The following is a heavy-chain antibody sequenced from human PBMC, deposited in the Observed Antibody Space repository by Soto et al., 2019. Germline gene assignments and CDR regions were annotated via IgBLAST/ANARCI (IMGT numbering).Heavy chain of an antibody. CDR3: ARRYLLVDWFDP. CDR1: GYDFTSYW. Sequence: PGESLKISCKGLGYDFTSYWIGWVRQMPGKGLEWMGIIYPGDSDTRYSSSFQGQVTISADKSINTAYLQWSSLKASDTAMYYCARRYLLVDWFDPWGQGTLVTVS. CDR2: IYPGDSDT. D-gene: IGHD2-15*01. V-gene: IGHV5-51*01. J-gene: IGHJ5*02.